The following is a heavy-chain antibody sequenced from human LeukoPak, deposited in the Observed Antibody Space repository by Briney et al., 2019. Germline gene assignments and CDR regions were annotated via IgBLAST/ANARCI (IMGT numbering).Heavy chain of an antibody. CDR1: GGSISSYY. CDR2: ICYSGST. Sequence: SETLSLTCTVSGGSISSYYWSWIRQPPGKGLEWIGYICYSGSTNYNPSLKSRVTISVDTSKNQFSLKLSSVTAADTAVYYCARDTVTAFDYWGQGTLVTVSS. D-gene: IGHD4-11*01. J-gene: IGHJ4*02. CDR3: ARDTVTAFDY. V-gene: IGHV4-59*01.